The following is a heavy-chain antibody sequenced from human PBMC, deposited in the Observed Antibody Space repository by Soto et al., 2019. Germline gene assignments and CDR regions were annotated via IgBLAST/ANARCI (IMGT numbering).Heavy chain of an antibody. CDR2: RSYSGST. D-gene: IGHD2-21*01. V-gene: IGHV4-31*03. Sequence: QVQLKESGTGLVKPSQTLSLTCTISGGSISSGDYYWSWARQHPGKALEWIWYRSYSGSTYYNPSFASCFNLLVDTSRILSSQRLGPVPGAGTAVYYWALEGGLACCGGDCFYNWFYIWG. CDR3: ALEGGLACCGGDCFYNWFYI. J-gene: IGHJ5*01. CDR1: GGSISSGDYY.